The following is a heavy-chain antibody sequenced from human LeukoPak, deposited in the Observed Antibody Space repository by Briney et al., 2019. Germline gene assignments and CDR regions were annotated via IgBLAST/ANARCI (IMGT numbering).Heavy chain of an antibody. CDR1: GFIFSADP. Sequence: GGSLRLSCAASGFIFSADPMNWVRQTLGKSLEWISHIRSDTSSYYADSVKGRFTVSRDNAQNSLYLQMNSLRVEDTAVYYCVRDVEWAFDLWGRGTLVTVSS. J-gene: IGHJ2*01. CDR3: VRDVEWAFDL. CDR2: IRSDTSS. D-gene: IGHD1-1*01. V-gene: IGHV3-48*01.